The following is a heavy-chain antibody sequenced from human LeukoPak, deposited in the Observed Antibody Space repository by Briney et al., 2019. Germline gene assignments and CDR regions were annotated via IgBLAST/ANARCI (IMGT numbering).Heavy chain of an antibody. V-gene: IGHV1-69*04. CDR1: GGTFSSYA. CDR2: IIPILGIA. J-gene: IGHJ6*02. Sequence: GASVKVSCKASGGTFSSYAISWVRQAPGQGLEWMGRIIPILGIANYAQKFQGRVMITADKSTSTAYMELSSLRSEDTAVYYCARGYYYYYGMDVWGQGTTVTVSS. CDR3: ARGYYYYYGMDV.